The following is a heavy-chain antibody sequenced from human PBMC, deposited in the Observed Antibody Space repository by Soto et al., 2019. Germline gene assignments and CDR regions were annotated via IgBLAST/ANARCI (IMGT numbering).Heavy chain of an antibody. D-gene: IGHD2-15*01. CDR2: IYSGGST. V-gene: IGHV3-53*04. CDR1: EFTVSSNY. Sequence: GGSLRLSCAASEFTVSSNYMGWVRQAPGKGLEWVSVIYSGGSTYYADSVKGRFTISRHNSKNTLYLQMNSLRAEDTAVYYCARDPGYCSGGSCYSDYWGQGTLVTVSS. CDR3: ARDPGYCSGGSCYSDY. J-gene: IGHJ4*02.